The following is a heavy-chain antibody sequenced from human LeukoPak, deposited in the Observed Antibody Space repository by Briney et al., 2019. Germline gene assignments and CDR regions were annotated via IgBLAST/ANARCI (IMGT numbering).Heavy chain of an antibody. J-gene: IGHJ4*02. D-gene: IGHD3-9*01. CDR1: GFTFSNYA. Sequence: GASLRLSCAASGFTFSNYAMSWVRQAPGKGLEWVSAITGSGGNTYYADSVKGRFTISRDNSKNTVFLQMNSLRAEDTAVYYCAKWGDYDVLAGYYVSDYWGQGTLVTVSS. CDR2: ITGSGGNT. V-gene: IGHV3-23*01. CDR3: AKWGDYDVLAGYYVSDY.